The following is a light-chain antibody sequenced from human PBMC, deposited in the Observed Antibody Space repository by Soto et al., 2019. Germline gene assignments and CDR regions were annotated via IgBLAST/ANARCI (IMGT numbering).Light chain of an antibody. Sequence: EIVLTQSPGTLPLSPGERATLSCRASQSVSSSYLAWYQQKPGQAPRLLIYGASSRATGIPDRFSGSGSGTDFTLTISRLEPEDFAVYYCQQDGSSVTFGGGTKVEIK. J-gene: IGKJ4*01. CDR2: GAS. CDR1: QSVSSSY. V-gene: IGKV3-20*01. CDR3: QQDGSSVT.